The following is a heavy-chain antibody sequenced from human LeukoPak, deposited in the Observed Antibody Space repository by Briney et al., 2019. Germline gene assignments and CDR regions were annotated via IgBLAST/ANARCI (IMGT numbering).Heavy chain of an antibody. D-gene: IGHD3-22*01. CDR2: IKQDGSEK. CDR1: GFTFSSYC. CDR3: ARDKYYESSGYFNY. V-gene: IGHV3-7*04. J-gene: IGHJ4*02. Sequence: GGSLRLSCAASGFTFSSYCTSWVRQAPGKGLEWVANIKQDGSEKYYVDSVKGRFTISRDNAKNSLYLQMNSLRAEDTAVYYCARDKYYESSGYFNYWGQGTLVTVSS.